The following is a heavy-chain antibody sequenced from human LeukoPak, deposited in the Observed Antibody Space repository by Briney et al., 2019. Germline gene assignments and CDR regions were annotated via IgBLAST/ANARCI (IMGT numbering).Heavy chain of an antibody. CDR2: INPNSGGT. CDR1: GYTFTGYY. Sequence: ASVKVSCKASGYTFTGYYMHWVRQAPGQGLEWMGWINPNSGGTNYAQKFQGRVTMTRDTSISTAYMKLSRLRSDDTVVYYCAREESASGSYDYWGQGTLVAVSS. CDR3: AREESASGSYDY. V-gene: IGHV1-2*02. D-gene: IGHD1-26*01. J-gene: IGHJ4*02.